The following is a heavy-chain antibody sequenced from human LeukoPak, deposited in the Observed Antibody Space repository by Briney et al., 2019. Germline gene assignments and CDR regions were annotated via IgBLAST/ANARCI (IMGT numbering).Heavy chain of an antibody. CDR2: IIPIFGTA. V-gene: IGHV1-69*05. Sequence: GASVKVSCKASGGTFGSYAISWVRQAPGQGLEWMGGIIPIFGTANYAQKFQGRVTITTDESTSTAYMELSSLRSEDTAVYYCARDLIAAAGNFDYWGQGTLVTVSS. CDR1: GGTFGSYA. J-gene: IGHJ4*02. D-gene: IGHD6-13*01. CDR3: ARDLIAAAGNFDY.